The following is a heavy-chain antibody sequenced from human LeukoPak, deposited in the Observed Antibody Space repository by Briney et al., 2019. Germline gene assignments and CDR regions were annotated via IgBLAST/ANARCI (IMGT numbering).Heavy chain of an antibody. CDR1: GGSISSGSYF. CDR2: IDSSGNT. D-gene: IGHD2-8*01. Sequence: PSQTLSLTCTVSGGSISSGSYFWSWIRQSAGKGLEWIGRIDSSGNTNYNPSLKSRVTMSLDTSKNQFSLKLSSVTAADTAVYYCAREALPNGVWRVGWFDPWGQGTLVTVFS. J-gene: IGHJ5*02. V-gene: IGHV4-61*02. CDR3: AREALPNGVWRVGWFDP.